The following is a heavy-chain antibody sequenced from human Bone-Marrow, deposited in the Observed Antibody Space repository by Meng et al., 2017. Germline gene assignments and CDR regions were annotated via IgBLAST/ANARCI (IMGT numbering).Heavy chain of an antibody. V-gene: IGHV4-31*03. J-gene: IGHJ4*02. Sequence: RLQESGPGLVKPSQTLSLTCTVSGGSISSGGYYWSWIRQHPGKGLEWIGYIYYSGSTYYNPSLKSRVTISVDTSKNQFSLKLSSVTAADTAVYYCARVIVATSFYFDYWGQGTLVTVSS. CDR3: ARVIVATSFYFDY. CDR1: GGSISSGGYY. D-gene: IGHD5-12*01. CDR2: IYYSGST.